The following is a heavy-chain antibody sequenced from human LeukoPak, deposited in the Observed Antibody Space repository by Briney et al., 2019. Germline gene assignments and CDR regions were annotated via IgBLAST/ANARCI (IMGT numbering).Heavy chain of an antibody. Sequence: GRSLRLSCAASGFTFDDYAMHCVRHAPGKGLEWVSGISWNSGSIGYADSVKGRFTISRDNAKNSLYLQMNSLRAEDTALYYCAKDMSVAGYDAFDIWGQGTMVTVSS. J-gene: IGHJ3*02. CDR2: ISWNSGSI. V-gene: IGHV3-9*01. CDR1: GFTFDDYA. CDR3: AKDMSVAGYDAFDI. D-gene: IGHD6-19*01.